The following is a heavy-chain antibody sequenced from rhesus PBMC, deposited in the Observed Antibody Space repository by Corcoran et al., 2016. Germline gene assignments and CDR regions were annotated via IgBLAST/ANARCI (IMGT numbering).Heavy chain of an antibody. V-gene: IGHV4-169*02. CDR3: ARDPYGSSYLDY. J-gene: IGHJ4*01. CDR1: GGSISISY. D-gene: IGHD4-29*01. CDR2: IYCSGSST. Sequence: QLQLQESGPGLVKPSETLSVTCAVSGGSISISYWSWIRQAPGKGLVWIGYIYCSGSSTNYNPSLRSRVTLSVDTSKNQLSLKLSSVTTADTAVYYCARDPYGSSYLDYWGQGVLVTVSS.